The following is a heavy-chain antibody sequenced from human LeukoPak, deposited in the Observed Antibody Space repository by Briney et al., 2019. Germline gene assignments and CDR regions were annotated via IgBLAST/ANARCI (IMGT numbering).Heavy chain of an antibody. D-gene: IGHD3-22*01. J-gene: IGHJ4*02. V-gene: IGHV4-59*01. CDR2: INYSGST. Sequence: SETLSLTCTVSGASIRSYYWNWLRQPPGKGLEWIGYINYSGSTNFNPSLKSRATISMDTSRHHFSLKLSSVTAADTAVYYCARDTRSYDSSGYYFFDFWGQGTLVTVSS. CDR3: ARDTRSYDSSGYYFFDF. CDR1: GASIRSYY.